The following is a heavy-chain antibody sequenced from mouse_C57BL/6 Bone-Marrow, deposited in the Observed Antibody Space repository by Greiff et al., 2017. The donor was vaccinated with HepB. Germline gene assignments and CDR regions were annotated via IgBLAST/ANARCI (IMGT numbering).Heavy chain of an antibody. Sequence: EVQLVESGGGLVKPGGSLKLSCAASGFTFSSYAMSWVRQTPEKRLEWVATISDGGSYTYYPDNVKGRFTISRDNAKNNLYLQMSHLKSEDTAMYYCARDKDQKAQASNAMDYWGQGTSVTVSS. CDR2: ISDGGSYT. D-gene: IGHD3-2*02. J-gene: IGHJ4*01. CDR1: GFTFSSYA. V-gene: IGHV5-4*01. CDR3: ARDKDQKAQASNAMDY.